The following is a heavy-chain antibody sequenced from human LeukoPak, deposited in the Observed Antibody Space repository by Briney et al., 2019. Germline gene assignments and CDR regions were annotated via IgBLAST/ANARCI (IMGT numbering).Heavy chain of an antibody. CDR3: VRERDRSIEGANDFDY. Sequence: PGGSLRLSCAASGFTFSGYSMAWVRQAPGKGLEWISVINDRGGYRQDADFVKRRFTISGDNTQHTLFLQMNSLRAEAPAVYCCVRERDRSIEGANDFDYWGQGTLVTVSS. CDR2: INDRGGYR. CDR1: GFTFSGYS. D-gene: IGHD6-25*01. J-gene: IGHJ4*02. V-gene: IGHV3-23*01.